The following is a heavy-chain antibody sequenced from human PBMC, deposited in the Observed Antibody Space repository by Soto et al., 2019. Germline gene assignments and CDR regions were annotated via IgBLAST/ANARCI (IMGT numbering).Heavy chain of an antibody. J-gene: IGHJ6*02. CDR2: ISAYNGNT. CDR3: ARAPIVVVPAALYYYYSMDV. CDR1: GYTFTSYG. Sequence: ASVKVSCKASGYTFTSYGISWVRQAPGQGLEWMGWISAYNGNTNYAQKLQGRVTMTTDTSTSTAYMELRSLRSDDTAVYYCARAPIVVVPAALYYYYSMDVWGQGTTVTVSS. D-gene: IGHD2-2*01. V-gene: IGHV1-18*04.